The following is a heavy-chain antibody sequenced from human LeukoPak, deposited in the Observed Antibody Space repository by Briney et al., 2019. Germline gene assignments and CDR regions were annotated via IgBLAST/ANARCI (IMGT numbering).Heavy chain of an antibody. CDR1: GGSFSGYY. Sequence: SETLSLTCAVYGGSFSGYYWSWIRLPPGKGLEWIGEINHSGSTNYNPSLKSRVTISVDTSKNQFSLKLSSVTAADTAVYYCARGRVVPAAMYGDYEGWYFDLWGRGTLVTVSS. V-gene: IGHV4-34*01. J-gene: IGHJ2*01. D-gene: IGHD2-2*01. CDR3: ARGRVVPAAMYGDYEGWYFDL. CDR2: INHSGST.